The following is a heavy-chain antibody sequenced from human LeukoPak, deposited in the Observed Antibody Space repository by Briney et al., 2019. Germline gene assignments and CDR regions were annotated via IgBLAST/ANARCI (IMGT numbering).Heavy chain of an antibody. D-gene: IGHD3-10*01. CDR1: GFTFSSYG. CDR3: AKFSPPPSILIWFGEFDY. CDR2: ISYDGSNK. Sequence: GGSLRLSCAASGFTFSSYGMHWVRQAPGKGLEWVAVISYDGSNKYYADSVKGRFTISRDNSKNTLYLQMNSLRAEDTAVYYCAKFSPPPSILIWFGEFDYWGQGTLVTVSS. J-gene: IGHJ4*02. V-gene: IGHV3-30*18.